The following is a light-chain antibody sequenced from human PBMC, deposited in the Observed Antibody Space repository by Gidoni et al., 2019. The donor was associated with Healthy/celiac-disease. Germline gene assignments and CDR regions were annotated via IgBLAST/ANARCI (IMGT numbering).Light chain of an antibody. J-gene: IGKJ1*01. CDR1: QSVSSSY. Sequence: EIVLTQYPGTLSLSPGERATISCRASQSVSSSYLAWYQQKPGQAPRLLIYGASRRATGIPDRFSGSGSGADFTLTISRLAPEDFAVYYCQQYSSSPWTFGQGTKVEIK. CDR2: GAS. V-gene: IGKV3-20*01. CDR3: QQYSSSPWT.